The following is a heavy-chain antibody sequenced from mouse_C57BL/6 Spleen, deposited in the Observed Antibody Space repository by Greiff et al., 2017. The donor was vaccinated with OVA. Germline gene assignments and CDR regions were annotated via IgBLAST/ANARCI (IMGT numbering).Heavy chain of an antibody. CDR3: ARDRDSSGYDAMDD. CDR1: GYTFTSYW. J-gene: IGHJ4*01. CDR2: INPSNGGT. Sequence: VQLQQPGTELVKPGASVKLSCKASGYTFTSYWMHWVKQRPGQGLEWIGNINPSNGGTNYNEKFKSKATLTADKSSSTAYMQLSSLTSEDSAVYYGARDRDSSGYDAMDDWGQGTSVTVSS. D-gene: IGHD3-2*02. V-gene: IGHV1-53*01.